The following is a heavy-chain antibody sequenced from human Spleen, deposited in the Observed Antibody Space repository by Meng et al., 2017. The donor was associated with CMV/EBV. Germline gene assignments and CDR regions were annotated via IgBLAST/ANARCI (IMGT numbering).Heavy chain of an antibody. J-gene: IGHJ4*02. V-gene: IGHV3-13*03. CDR3: ARNGAVVPAAVNDY. CDR1: GFTFSSYD. CDR2: IGTAGDT. Sequence: GESLKISCAACGFTFSSYDMHWVRQATGKGLEWVSGIGTAGDTYYPASVKGQFTISRENAKNSLYLQMNSLRAGDTAVYYCARNGAVVPAAVNDYWGQGTLVTVSS. D-gene: IGHD2-2*01.